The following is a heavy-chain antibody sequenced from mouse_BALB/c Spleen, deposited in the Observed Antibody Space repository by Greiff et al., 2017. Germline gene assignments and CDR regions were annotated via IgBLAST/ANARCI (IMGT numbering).Heavy chain of an antibody. CDR3: ANLLLRPWFAY. V-gene: IGHV3-2*02. CDR1: GYSITSDYA. J-gene: IGHJ3*01. D-gene: IGHD1-1*01. Sequence: EVKLQESGPGLVKPSQSLSLTCTVTGYSITSDYARNCIRQFPGNQLEWMGYISYSGSTSYNPSLKSRISSTRDTTKNQFILQLNSVTTEDTATYYCANLLLRPWFAYWGQGTLVTVSA. CDR2: ISYSGST.